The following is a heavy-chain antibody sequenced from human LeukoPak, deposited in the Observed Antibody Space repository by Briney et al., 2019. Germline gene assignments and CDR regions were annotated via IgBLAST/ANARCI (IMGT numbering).Heavy chain of an antibody. CDR3: ARGRYCSGHNCYFDY. CDR1: GFTFSSYS. J-gene: IGHJ4*02. CDR2: ISSTGNTI. Sequence: GGSLRLSCAASGFTFSSYSMNWVRQAPGKGLEWISYISSTGNTIYYVDSVQGRFTISRDNARNSLYLQMNSLRAEDTAVYYCARGRYCSGHNCYFDYWGQGTLVTVSS. V-gene: IGHV3-48*04. D-gene: IGHD2-15*01.